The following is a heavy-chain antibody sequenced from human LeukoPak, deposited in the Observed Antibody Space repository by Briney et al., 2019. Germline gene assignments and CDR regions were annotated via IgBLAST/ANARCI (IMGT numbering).Heavy chain of an antibody. D-gene: IGHD6-13*01. Sequence: GASVKVSCKASGYTFTGCDMHWVRQAPGQGLEWMGWINPNSGGTNYAQKFQGRVTMTRDTSISTAYMELSRLRSDDTAVYYCAGGRAERDYFDYWGQGTLVTVSS. CDR2: INPNSGGT. CDR3: AGGRAERDYFDY. V-gene: IGHV1-2*02. J-gene: IGHJ4*02. CDR1: GYTFTGCD.